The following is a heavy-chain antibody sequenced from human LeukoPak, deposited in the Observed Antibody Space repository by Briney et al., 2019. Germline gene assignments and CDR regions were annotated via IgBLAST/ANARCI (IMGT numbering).Heavy chain of an antibody. CDR3: ARDRDDSSGYFNYYYYYGMDV. J-gene: IGHJ6*02. V-gene: IGHV4-59*12. Sequence: SETLSLTCTVSGGSISSYYWSWIRQPPGKGLEWIGYIYYSGSTNYNPYLKSRVTISVDTSKNQFSLKLSSVTAADTAVYYCARDRDDSSGYFNYYYYYGMDVWGQGTTVTVSS. D-gene: IGHD3-22*01. CDR1: GGSISSYY. CDR2: IYYSGST.